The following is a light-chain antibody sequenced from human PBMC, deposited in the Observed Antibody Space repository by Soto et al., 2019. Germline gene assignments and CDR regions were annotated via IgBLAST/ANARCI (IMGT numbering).Light chain of an antibody. CDR1: QNIYTY. CDR2: GAS. CDR3: QQYNSLPLT. J-gene: IGKJ4*01. Sequence: ERVMTQSPATLSVSPGERATLSCRASQNIYTYLAWYQQKPGQPPRLLISGASSRASDVPARFSGSGSVTEFTLTITGLQSEDFAIYYCQQYNSLPLTFGGGTKVENK. V-gene: IGKV3-15*01.